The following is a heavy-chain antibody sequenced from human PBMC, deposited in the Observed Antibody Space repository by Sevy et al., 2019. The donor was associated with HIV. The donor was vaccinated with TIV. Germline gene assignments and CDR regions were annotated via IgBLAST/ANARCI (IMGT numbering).Heavy chain of an antibody. V-gene: IGHV4-59*13. D-gene: IGHD3-10*01. CDR3: ARVESFGELGNWFDP. CDR2: IFYSGST. Sequence: ETPSLTCTVSGDSISGYYWSWIRQPPGKGLEWIGNIFYSGSTNYNPSLKSRVTISVDTSKNQFSLKLSSVTAADTAIYYCARVESFGELGNWFDPWGQGTLVTVSS. CDR1: GDSISGYY. J-gene: IGHJ5*02.